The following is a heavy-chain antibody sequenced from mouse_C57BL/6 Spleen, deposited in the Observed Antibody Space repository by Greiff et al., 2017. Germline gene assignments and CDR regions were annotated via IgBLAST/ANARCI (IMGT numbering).Heavy chain of an antibody. CDR1: GFTFSSYG. Sequence: EVKLMESGGDLVKPGGSLKLSCAASGFTFSSYGMSWVRQTPDKRLEWVATISSGGSYTYYPDSVKGRFTSSRDNAKNTLYLQMSSLKSEDTAMYYCARQGNGKTLDYWGQGTTLTVSS. CDR3: ARQGNGKTLDY. CDR2: ISSGGSYT. J-gene: IGHJ2*01. V-gene: IGHV5-6*01. D-gene: IGHD2-1*01.